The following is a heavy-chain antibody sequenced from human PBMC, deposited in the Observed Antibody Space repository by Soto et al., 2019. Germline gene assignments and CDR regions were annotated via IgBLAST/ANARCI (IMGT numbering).Heavy chain of an antibody. V-gene: IGHV4-31*03. CDR2: IYYSGST. CDR3: ARDSRYYYGSGSYKEGYYYYMDV. Sequence: ASETLSLTCTVSGGSISSGGYYWSWIRQHPGKGLEWIGYIYYSGSTYYNPSLKSRVTISVDTSKNQFSLKLSSVTAADTAVYYCARDSRYYYGSGSYKEGYYYYMDVWGKGTTVTVSS. D-gene: IGHD3-10*01. CDR1: GGSISSGGYY. J-gene: IGHJ6*03.